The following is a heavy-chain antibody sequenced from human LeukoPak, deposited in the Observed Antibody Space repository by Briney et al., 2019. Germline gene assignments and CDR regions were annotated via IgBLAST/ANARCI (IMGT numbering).Heavy chain of an antibody. J-gene: IGHJ4*02. CDR2: INPSGGST. D-gene: IGHD3-22*01. V-gene: IGHV1-46*01. Sequence: ASVKVSCKASGYTFTSYYMHWVRQAPGQGLEWMGIINPSGGSTSYAQKFQGRVTMTRDTSTSTVYMELSSLRSEDTAVYYCARDGGVYDSSGYGFDYWGQGTLVTVSS. CDR1: GYTFTSYY. CDR3: ARDGGVYDSSGYGFDY.